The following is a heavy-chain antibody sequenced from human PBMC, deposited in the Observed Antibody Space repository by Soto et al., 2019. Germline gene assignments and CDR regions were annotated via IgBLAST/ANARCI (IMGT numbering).Heavy chain of an antibody. V-gene: IGHV3-21*01. Sequence: EVQLVESGGGLVKPGGPLRLSCAASGFTFSSYSMNWVRQAPGKGLEWVSSISSISSYIYYADSVKGRFTISRDNAENSLYLQMSSRRAEDTAVYYCARDYSGYGYWGQGTLVTVSS. CDR1: GFTFSSYS. CDR2: ISSISSYI. D-gene: IGHD5-12*01. CDR3: ARDYSGYGY. J-gene: IGHJ4*02.